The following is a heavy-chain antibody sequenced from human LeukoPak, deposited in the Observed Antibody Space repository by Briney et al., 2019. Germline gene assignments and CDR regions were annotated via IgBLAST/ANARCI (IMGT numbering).Heavy chain of an antibody. Sequence: SETLSLTCTVSGGSISNYYWNWIRQPPGKGLEWIGYIYYSGSTNYNPSLKSRVTISVDTSKNQFSLKLSSVTAADTAVYYCARELTYSSSWHEGLDAFDIWGQGTMVTVSS. CDR3: ARELTYSSSWHEGLDAFDI. CDR1: GGSISNYY. D-gene: IGHD6-13*01. V-gene: IGHV4-59*12. J-gene: IGHJ3*02. CDR2: IYYSGST.